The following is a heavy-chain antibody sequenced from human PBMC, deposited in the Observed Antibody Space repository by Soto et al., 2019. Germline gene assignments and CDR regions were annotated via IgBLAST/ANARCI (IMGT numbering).Heavy chain of an antibody. J-gene: IGHJ6*03. CDR3: TRGRRSITTVNHYYYYYMDV. CDR1: GYTFNSYD. V-gene: IGHV1-8*01. CDR2: MNPNSGNT. D-gene: IGHD4-4*01. Sequence: GASVKVSCKASGYTFNSYDINWVRQATGQGLEWMGWMNPNSGNTGYAQKFQGRVTMTRNTSISTAYMELSSLRSEDTAVYYCTRGRRSITTVNHYYYYYMDVWGKGTTVTVSS.